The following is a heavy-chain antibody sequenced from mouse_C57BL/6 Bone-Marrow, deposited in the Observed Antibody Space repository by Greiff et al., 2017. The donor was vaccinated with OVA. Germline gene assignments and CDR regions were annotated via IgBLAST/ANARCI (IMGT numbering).Heavy chain of an antibody. CDR1: GYTFTSYW. J-gene: IGHJ1*03. D-gene: IGHD1-1*01. Sequence: QVQLQQPGAELVKPGASVKVSCKASGYTFTSYWMHWVKQRPGQGLEWIGKIHPSGGDTNYNEKFKGKATLTVDKSSSTAYMQLSSLTSEDSAVYYCAIGTVGAPRFDVWGTGTTVTVSS. V-gene: IGHV1-74*01. CDR3: AIGTVGAPRFDV. CDR2: IHPSGGDT.